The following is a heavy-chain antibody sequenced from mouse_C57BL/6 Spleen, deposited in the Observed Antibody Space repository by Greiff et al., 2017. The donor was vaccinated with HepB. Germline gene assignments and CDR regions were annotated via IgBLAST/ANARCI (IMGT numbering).Heavy chain of an antibody. CDR1: GYTFTDYN. D-gene: IGHD2-9*01. CDR2: INPNNGGT. CDR3: ARSAYYGYDADWYFDV. Sequence: EVQLQQSGPELVKPGASVKMSCKASGYTFTDYNMHWVKQSHGKSLEWIGYINPNNGGTSSNQKFKGKATLTVNKSSSTAYMELRSLTSEDSAVYYCARSAYYGYDADWYFDVWGTGTTVTVSS. V-gene: IGHV1-22*01. J-gene: IGHJ1*03.